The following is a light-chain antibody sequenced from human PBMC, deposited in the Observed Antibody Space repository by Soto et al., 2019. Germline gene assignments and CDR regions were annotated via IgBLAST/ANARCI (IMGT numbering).Light chain of an antibody. CDR2: DAS. V-gene: IGKV3-11*01. CDR1: QSVSSY. CDR3: QQRSNWWT. Sequence: EIVLTQSPATLSLSPGERATLSCRASQSVSSYLAWYQQKPGQAPRLLIYDASNRATGIPARFSGSGSGTGFTLTISSLEPEDFAVYYCQQRSNWWTFGQGTKLEIK. J-gene: IGKJ1*01.